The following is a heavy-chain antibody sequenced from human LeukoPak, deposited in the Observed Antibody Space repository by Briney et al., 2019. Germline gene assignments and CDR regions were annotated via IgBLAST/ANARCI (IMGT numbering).Heavy chain of an antibody. CDR2: ISGSGGST. V-gene: IGHV3-23*01. D-gene: IGHD3-3*01. Sequence: GSLRLSFAASGFTFSNYAMNWVRQAPGKGLEWVSAISGSGGSTYYADSVKGRFTISRDNSKNTLFLQMNSLRAEDTAVYYCAKEWLLSPSFDYWGQGTLVTVSS. CDR3: AKEWLLSPSFDY. J-gene: IGHJ4*02. CDR1: GFTFSNYA.